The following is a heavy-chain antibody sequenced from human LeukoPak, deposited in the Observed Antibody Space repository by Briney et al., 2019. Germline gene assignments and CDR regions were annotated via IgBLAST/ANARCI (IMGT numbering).Heavy chain of an antibody. CDR1: GFTFDEYA. CDR2: INGNSDKI. V-gene: IGHV3-9*01. J-gene: IGHJ4*02. Sequence: PGGSLRLSCATSGFTFDEYAMHWVRQAPGKGLEWVSGINGNSDKIGYADSVKGRFTISRDSAKKSLYLQMNSLRAGDTALYFCAKDRYCSSTSCPIDYWGQGTLVTVSS. D-gene: IGHD2-2*01. CDR3: AKDRYCSSTSCPIDY.